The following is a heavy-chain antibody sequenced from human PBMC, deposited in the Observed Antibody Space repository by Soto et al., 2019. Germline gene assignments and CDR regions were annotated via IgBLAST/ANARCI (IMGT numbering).Heavy chain of an antibody. CDR3: AKEFGSTWIDH. CDR1: GFTLTTYG. D-gene: IGHD6-13*01. CDR2: MSYDGTKE. J-gene: IGHJ4*02. V-gene: IGHV3-30*18. Sequence: GGSLRISLAASGFTLTTYGMHWVLQAPGKGLEWVAAMSYDGTKEYYADSVKGRFTISRDSSRNTLFLQLNSLRAEDTAVYYCAKEFGSTWIDHWGEGTLVTVSS.